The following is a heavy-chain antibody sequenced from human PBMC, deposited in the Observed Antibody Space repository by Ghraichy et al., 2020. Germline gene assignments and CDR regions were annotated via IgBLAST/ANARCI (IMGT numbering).Heavy chain of an antibody. Sequence: GGSLRLSCAASGFSVSNNYMSWVRQTPGKGLEWVSVFYPGGSTYYTDSVKGRFTISTDSSKNTLYLQMTSLGAEDTAVYHCARGGRGGYNYYWGQGTLVTVSS. D-gene: IGHD5-24*01. V-gene: IGHV3-53*01. CDR1: GFSVSNNY. J-gene: IGHJ4*01. CDR2: FYPGGST. CDR3: ARGGRGGYNYY.